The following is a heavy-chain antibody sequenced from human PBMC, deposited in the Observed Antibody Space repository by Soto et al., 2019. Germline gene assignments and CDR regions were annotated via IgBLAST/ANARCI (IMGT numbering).Heavy chain of an antibody. V-gene: IGHV1-3*01. J-gene: IGHJ4*02. CDR3: ARAPSDSYDSSGYYYASLISANDY. Sequence: ASVKVSCKASGYTFTSYAMHWVRQAPGKRLEWMGWINDGNGNTKYSQKFQGRVTITRDTSASTAYMELSSLRSEDTAVYYCARAPSDSYDSSGYYYASLISANDYWGQGTLVTVSS. CDR1: GYTFTSYA. D-gene: IGHD3-22*01. CDR2: INDGNGNT.